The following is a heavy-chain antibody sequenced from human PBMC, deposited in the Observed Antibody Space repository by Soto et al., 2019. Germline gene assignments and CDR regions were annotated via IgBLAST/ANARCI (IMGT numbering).Heavy chain of an antibody. CDR2: IIPIFGTA. V-gene: IGHV1-69*13. CDR1: GGTFSSYA. J-gene: IGHJ6*02. CDR3: ARDRLRRGYRTYYGMDV. Sequence: ASVKVSCKASGGTFSSYAISWVRQAPGQGLEWMGGIIPIFGTANYAQKFQGRVTITADESTSTAYMELSSLRSEETAVYYCARDRLRRGYRTYYGMDVWGQGTTVTVSS. D-gene: IGHD5-18*01.